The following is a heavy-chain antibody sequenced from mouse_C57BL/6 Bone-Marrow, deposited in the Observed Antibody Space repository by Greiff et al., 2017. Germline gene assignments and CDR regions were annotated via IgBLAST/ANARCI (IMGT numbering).Heavy chain of an antibody. J-gene: IGHJ3*01. V-gene: IGHV5-6*01. Sequence: EVKLVESVGDLVKPGGSLKLSCAASGFTFSSYGMSWVRQTPDKRLEWVATISSGGSYTYYPDSVKGRFTISRDNAKNTLYLQMSSLKSEDTAMYYCARELPFAYWGQGTLVTVSA. D-gene: IGHD2-1*01. CDR3: ARELPFAY. CDR2: ISSGGSYT. CDR1: GFTFSSYG.